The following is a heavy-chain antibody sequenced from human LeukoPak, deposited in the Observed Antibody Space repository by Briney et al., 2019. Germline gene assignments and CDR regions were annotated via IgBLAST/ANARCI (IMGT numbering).Heavy chain of an antibody. CDR3: ARGSSSAYLRVKLDS. J-gene: IGHJ4*02. V-gene: IGHV3-53*01. Sequence: GGSLRLSCAAAGFTVSSNYVSWVRQAPGKGLEWVSSTYSGGLTYYADYVKGRFTISGDNSKNTLYLQMNSLRAEDTAVYYCARGSSSAYLRVKLDSWGQGTLVTVSS. CDR2: TYSGGLT. CDR1: GFTVSSNY. D-gene: IGHD6-19*01.